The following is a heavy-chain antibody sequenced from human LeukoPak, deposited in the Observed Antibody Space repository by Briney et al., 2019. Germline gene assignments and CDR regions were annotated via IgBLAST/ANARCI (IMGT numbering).Heavy chain of an antibody. CDR1: GFTFSSYA. Sequence: PGGSLRLSCAASGFTFSSYAMHWVRQAPGKGLEWVAVISYDGSNKYYADSVKGRFTISRDNSKNTLYLQMNSLRAEDTAVYYCARDGCQYQLPLCGDYGMDVWGQGTTVTVSS. CDR2: ISYDGSNK. V-gene: IGHV3-30-3*01. J-gene: IGHJ6*02. D-gene: IGHD2-2*01. CDR3: ARDGCQYQLPLCGDYGMDV.